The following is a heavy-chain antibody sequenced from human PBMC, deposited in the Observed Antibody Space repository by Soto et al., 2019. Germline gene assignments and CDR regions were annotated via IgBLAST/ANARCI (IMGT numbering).Heavy chain of an antibody. D-gene: IGHD3-10*01. J-gene: IGHJ4*02. CDR2: IYPGDSNT. Sequence: GESLKISCKGSGYSYTTYWIGWVRQMPGKGLEWMGIIYPGDSNTRYSPSFQGQVIISADKSISTAYLQWSSLKASDAAMYYCARVSTRGSASYFSDYWGQGTLVTVSS. CDR3: ARVSTRGSASYFSDY. V-gene: IGHV5-51*01. CDR1: GYSYTTYW.